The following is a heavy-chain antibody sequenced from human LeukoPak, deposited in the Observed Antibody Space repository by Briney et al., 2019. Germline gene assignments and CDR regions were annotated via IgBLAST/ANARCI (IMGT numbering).Heavy chain of an antibody. V-gene: IGHV4-30-4*01. D-gene: IGHD2-15*01. Sequence: PSPTLSLTCTVSGGSISSGDYYWSWIRQPPGKGLEWIWYIYYSGSTYYNPSLKSRVTISVDTSKNQFSLKLSSVTAADTAVYYCARDARRGYCSGGSCYNDYWGQGTLVTVSS. CDR1: GGSISSGDYY. CDR2: IYYSGST. CDR3: ARDARRGYCSGGSCYNDY. J-gene: IGHJ4*02.